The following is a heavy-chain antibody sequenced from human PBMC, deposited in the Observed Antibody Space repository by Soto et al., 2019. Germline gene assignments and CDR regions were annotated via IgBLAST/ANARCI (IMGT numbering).Heavy chain of an antibody. Sequence: GSLRLSCAASGFTLSDAWMSWVRQTPGKGLQWVGRIKSKTAGGTTDYAAPVKGRFTISRDDSENTLYLEMNSLKTEDTAVYYCTREGGGGSGGDFENWGQGTMVTVSS. CDR3: TREGGGGSGGDFEN. D-gene: IGHD2-21*01. J-gene: IGHJ3*02. CDR2: IKSKTAGGTT. V-gene: IGHV3-15*01. CDR1: GFTLSDAW.